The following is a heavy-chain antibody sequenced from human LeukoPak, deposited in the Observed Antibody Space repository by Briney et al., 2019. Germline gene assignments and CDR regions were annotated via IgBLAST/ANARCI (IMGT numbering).Heavy chain of an antibody. V-gene: IGHV3-30*18. J-gene: IGHJ4*02. Sequence: PGRSLRLSCAASGFTFSSYGMHWVRQAPGKGLEWVAVISYDGSNKYYADSVKGRFTISRDNSKNTLYLQMNSLRAEDTAVYYCAKDKGSHSSSWYPLGYFDYWGQGTLVTVSS. CDR1: GFTFSSYG. CDR3: AKDKGSHSSSWYPLGYFDY. D-gene: IGHD6-13*01. CDR2: ISYDGSNK.